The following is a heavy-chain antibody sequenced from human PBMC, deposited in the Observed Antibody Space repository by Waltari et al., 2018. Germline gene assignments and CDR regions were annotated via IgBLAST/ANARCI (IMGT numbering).Heavy chain of an antibody. CDR1: GFTFSSYA. CDR3: AKALDIVVVPATFDY. Sequence: EVQLLESGGGLVQPGGSLRLSCAASGFTFSSYAMSWVRQAPGKGLEWVSAISGSGGSTYDADSVKGRFTISRDNSKNTLYLQMNSLRAEDTAVYYCAKALDIVVVPATFDYWGQGTLVTVSS. J-gene: IGHJ4*02. V-gene: IGHV3-23*01. D-gene: IGHD2-2*03. CDR2: ISGSGGST.